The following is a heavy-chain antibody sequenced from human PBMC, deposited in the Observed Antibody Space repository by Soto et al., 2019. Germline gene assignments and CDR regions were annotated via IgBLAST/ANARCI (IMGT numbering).Heavy chain of an antibody. Sequence: ASVQVSFMVSGGTLPGLSMHWVRQAPGKGLEWMGGYNPEDDKTIYAQKFQGRLIMTEDTSADTAYMELSSLRSEDRAIYFCATVSVIINPFDYWGQGTLVTVSS. D-gene: IGHD3-22*01. CDR3: ATVSVIINPFDY. J-gene: IGHJ4*02. CDR1: GGTLPGLS. CDR2: YNPEDDKT. V-gene: IGHV1-24*01.